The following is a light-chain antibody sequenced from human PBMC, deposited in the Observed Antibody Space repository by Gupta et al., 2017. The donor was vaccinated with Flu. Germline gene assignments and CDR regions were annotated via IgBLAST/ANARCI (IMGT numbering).Light chain of an antibody. CDR2: GAS. Sequence: PGTLSLSPGERATLSCRASQSVSSSYLDWYQQKPGQAPRLIIYGASSRATGIPDRFSGSGSGTDFTLTSSRLEPEDFAVYYWQQDGSSRTFGQGTTLEIK. CDR3: QQDGSSRT. CDR1: QSVSSSY. J-gene: IGKJ2*01. V-gene: IGKV3-20*01.